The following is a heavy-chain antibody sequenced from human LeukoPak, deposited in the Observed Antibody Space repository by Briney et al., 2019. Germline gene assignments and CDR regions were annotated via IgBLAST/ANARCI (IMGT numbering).Heavy chain of an antibody. CDR3: ARDRNEYNWNYAPDY. CDR2: ISYDGSNK. CDR1: GFTFSSYA. Sequence: PGGSLRLSCAASGFTFSSYAMHWVRQAPGKGLEWVAVISYDGSNKYYADSVKGRFTISRDNSKNTLYLQMNSLRAEDTAVYYCARDRNEYNWNYAPDYWGQGTLVTVSS. J-gene: IGHJ4*02. V-gene: IGHV3-30-3*01. D-gene: IGHD1-7*01.